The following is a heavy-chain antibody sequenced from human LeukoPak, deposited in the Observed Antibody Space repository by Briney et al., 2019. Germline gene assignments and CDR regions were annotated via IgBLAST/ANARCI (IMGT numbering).Heavy chain of an antibody. D-gene: IGHD2-15*01. J-gene: IGHJ4*02. V-gene: IGHV4-59*11. CDR3: AREKSPDYCSGGSCYFDY. CDR2: IYYSGGT. Sequence: PSETLSLTCTVSGGSISSHYWSWIRQPPGKGLEWIGYIYYSGGTNYNPSLKSRVTISVDTSKNQFSLKLSSVTAADTAVYYCAREKSPDYCSGGSCYFDYWGRGTLVTVSS. CDR1: GGSISSHY.